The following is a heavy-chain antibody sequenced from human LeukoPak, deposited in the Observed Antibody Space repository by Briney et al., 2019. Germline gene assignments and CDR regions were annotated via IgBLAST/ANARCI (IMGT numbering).Heavy chain of an antibody. CDR2: ILPILGIA. V-gene: IGHV1-69*04. D-gene: IGHD3-10*01. CDR3: ARGGRFGKLLYDY. Sequence: GAAVKVSCKASRGTFSSYAISWVRPTPGQGGEWMGRILPILGIANYPQKFRGRVTITADKSTSTAYMEVNSLRSEEWDGFSCARGGRFGKLLYDYWGQGTLVTVSS. J-gene: IGHJ4*02. CDR1: RGTFSSYA.